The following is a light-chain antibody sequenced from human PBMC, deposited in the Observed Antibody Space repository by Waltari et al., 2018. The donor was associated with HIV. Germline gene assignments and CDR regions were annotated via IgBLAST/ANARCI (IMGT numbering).Light chain of an antibody. J-gene: IGLJ1*01. V-gene: IGLV2-23*02. CDR2: AVT. CDR1: ASDIGSYNL. CDR3: CSYAGNTIYV. Sequence: QSALTQPASVSGSPGQSITIFCTGTASDIGSYNLVSWYQHHPGKAPTVMIYAVTKRPSGVSNRFSGSKSGNTASLTISGLQAEDETDYYCCSYAGNTIYVFGSGTTVTVV.